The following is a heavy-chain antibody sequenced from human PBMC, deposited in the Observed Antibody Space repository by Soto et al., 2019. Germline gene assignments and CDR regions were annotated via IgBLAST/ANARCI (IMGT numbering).Heavy chain of an antibody. CDR1: GFTFSSYD. Sequence: GGSLRLSCAASGFTFSSYDMHWVRQATGKGLEWVSAIGTAGDTYYPGSVKGRFTISRENAKNTLDLQMNSLRAEDTAVYYCGKDNYYYDRSGYYTYDYWGQGTQVTVSS. J-gene: IGHJ4*02. CDR2: IGTAGDT. CDR3: GKDNYYYDRSGYYTYDY. V-gene: IGHV3-13*01. D-gene: IGHD3-22*01.